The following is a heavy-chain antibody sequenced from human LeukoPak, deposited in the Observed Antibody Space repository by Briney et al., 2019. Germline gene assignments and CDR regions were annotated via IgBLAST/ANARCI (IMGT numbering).Heavy chain of an antibody. Sequence: PSQTLSLTCAVSGGSISSGGFSSSWIRQPPGKGLEWIGYMYQSGSTYYNPSLKSRVTISEDRSKNQFSLKLSSVTAADTAVYYCARDLGYCSGGSCYSAWFDPWGQGTLVTVSS. J-gene: IGHJ5*02. CDR2: MYQSGST. D-gene: IGHD2-15*01. CDR3: ARDLGYCSGGSCYSAWFDP. CDR1: GGSISSGGFS. V-gene: IGHV4-30-2*01.